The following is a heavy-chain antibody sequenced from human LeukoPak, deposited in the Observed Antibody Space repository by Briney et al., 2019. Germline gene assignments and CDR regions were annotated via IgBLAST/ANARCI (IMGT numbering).Heavy chain of an antibody. CDR2: ISSSSYI. CDR1: GFTFNNYG. V-gene: IGHV3-21*01. J-gene: IGHJ4*02. CDR3: ARVHCSGGSCPGGY. Sequence: GGSLRLSCAASGFTFNNYGMHWVRQAPGKGLEWVSSISSSSYIYYADSVKGRFTISRDNAKNSLYLQMNSLRAEDTAVYYCARVHCSGGSCPGGYWGQGTLVTVSS. D-gene: IGHD2-15*01.